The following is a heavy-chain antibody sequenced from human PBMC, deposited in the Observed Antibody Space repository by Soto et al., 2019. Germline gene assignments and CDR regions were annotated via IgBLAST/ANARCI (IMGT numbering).Heavy chain of an antibody. J-gene: IGHJ4*02. Sequence: PSETLSLTCTVSGGSISSYYWSWIRQPAGQVLEWIGRIYTSGSTNYNPSLKSRVTMSVDTSKNQFSLKLSSVTAADTAVYYCARASRSYYDILTGYYIGNYFDYWGQGTLVTVSS. CDR3: ARASRSYYDILTGYYIGNYFDY. CDR1: GGSISSYY. V-gene: IGHV4-4*07. D-gene: IGHD3-9*01. CDR2: IYTSGST.